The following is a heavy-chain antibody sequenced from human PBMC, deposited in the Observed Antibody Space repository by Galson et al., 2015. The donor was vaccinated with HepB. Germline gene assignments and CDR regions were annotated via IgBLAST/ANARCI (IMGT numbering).Heavy chain of an antibody. Sequence: SLRLSSAASGFTLSNYWMHWVRQVPGKGLEWISRVYTEGAYYSDSVRGRYIISRDNGGKTLYLQMRNLRADDTAVYYCLGGNSGYGNFDYWGRGILVTVSS. V-gene: IGHV3-74*01. D-gene: IGHD6-25*01. CDR3: LGGNSGYGNFDY. CDR2: VYTEGA. CDR1: GFTLSNYW. J-gene: IGHJ4*02.